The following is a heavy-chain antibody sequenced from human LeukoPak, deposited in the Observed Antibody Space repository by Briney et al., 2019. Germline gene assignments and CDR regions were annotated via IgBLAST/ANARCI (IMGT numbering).Heavy chain of an antibody. Sequence: ASVKVSCKSSGYTFTNYYIHWVRQAPGQGLEWMGWINSNRGGTNYAQKFQGRVTMTRDTSISTAYMELRSVRSDDTAVYYCARDHGDDAFDIWGPGTMVTVSS. J-gene: IGHJ3*02. CDR3: ARDHGDDAFDI. CDR1: GYTFTNYY. CDR2: INSNRGGT. D-gene: IGHD3-3*01. V-gene: IGHV1-2*02.